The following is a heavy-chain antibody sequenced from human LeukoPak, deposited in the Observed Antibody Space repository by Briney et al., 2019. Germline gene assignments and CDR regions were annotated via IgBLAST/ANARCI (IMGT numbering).Heavy chain of an antibody. J-gene: IGHJ4*02. D-gene: IGHD1-26*01. CDR1: GYTFTGYY. V-gene: IGHV1-2*02. Sequence: GASVKVSCKASGYTFTGYYMHWVRQAPGQGLEWMGWINPNSGGTNYAQKFQGRVTMTRDTSISTAYMELSRLRSDDTAVYYCARDLTRWELVFDYWGQGTLVTVSS. CDR3: ARDLTRWELVFDY. CDR2: INPNSGGT.